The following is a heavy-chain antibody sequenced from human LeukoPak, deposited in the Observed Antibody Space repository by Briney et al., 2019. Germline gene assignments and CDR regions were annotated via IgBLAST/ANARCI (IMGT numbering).Heavy chain of an antibody. D-gene: IGHD4-23*01. CDR3: ARPEGTDYGGNPNYFDY. V-gene: IGHV3-30*01. CDR2: ISYDGSNK. Sequence: PGGSLRLSCAASGFTFSSYAMHWVRQAPGKGLEWVAVISYDGSNKYYADSVKGRFTISRDNPKNTLYLQMNSLRAEDTAVYYCARPEGTDYGGNPNYFDYWGQGTLVTVSS. J-gene: IGHJ4*02. CDR1: GFTFSSYA.